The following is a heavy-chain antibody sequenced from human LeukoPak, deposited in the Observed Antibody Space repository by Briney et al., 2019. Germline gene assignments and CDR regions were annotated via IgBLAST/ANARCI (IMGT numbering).Heavy chain of an antibody. CDR3: ARGLGSYDSSPPDY. Sequence: GASVKVSCKASGYTFTSYDINWGRQATGQVLEWRGWMNPNSGITGYAQKLQGRVIMTRNTSISIAYMELSSLRSEDTAVYYCARGLGSYDSSPPDYWGQGTLVTVSS. D-gene: IGHD3-22*01. J-gene: IGHJ4*02. CDR2: MNPNSGIT. V-gene: IGHV1-8*01. CDR1: GYTFTSYD.